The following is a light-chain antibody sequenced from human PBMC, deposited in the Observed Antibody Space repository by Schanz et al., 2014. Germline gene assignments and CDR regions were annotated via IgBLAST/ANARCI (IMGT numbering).Light chain of an antibody. CDR1: SSDVGNYNL. CDR2: EAT. CDR3: SSYTSSSTWV. Sequence: QSALIQPASVSGSPGQSITISCTGTSSDVGNYNLVSWYQQEPNKAPKLMIYEATKRPSGVSNRFSGSKSGNTASLTISGLQAEDEADYYCSSYTSSSTWVFGGGTKLTVL. V-gene: IGLV2-14*02. J-gene: IGLJ3*02.